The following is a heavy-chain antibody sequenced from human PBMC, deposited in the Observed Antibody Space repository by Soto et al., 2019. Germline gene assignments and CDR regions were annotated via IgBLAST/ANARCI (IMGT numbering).Heavy chain of an antibody. CDR1: GGTFSSYA. CDR3: ARGCSSSPYYYYYGMDV. Sequence: QVQLVQSGAEVKKPGSSVKVSCKASGGTFSSYAISWVRQAPGQGLEWMGGIIPIFGTANYAQKFQGRVTLTKDESTSTAYMEQSSLRSEDTAVYYCARGCSSSPYYYYYGMDVWGQGTTVTVSS. CDR2: IIPIFGTA. J-gene: IGHJ6*02. D-gene: IGHD6-6*01. V-gene: IGHV1-69*01.